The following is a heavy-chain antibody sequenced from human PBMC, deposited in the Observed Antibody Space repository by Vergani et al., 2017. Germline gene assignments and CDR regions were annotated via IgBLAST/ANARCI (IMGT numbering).Heavy chain of an antibody. CDR1: GASVNSYY. V-gene: IGHV4-59*02. J-gene: IGHJ4*02. Sequence: QVKLQESGPGLVKPSETLSLTCTVSGASVNSYYWSWIRQPPGKGLEWMGYVSFRGDTLFDPSVQGRMPISLNTSSNQFSLYLTSVTAADTAVYYCARSRIYYGAGSPDYWGQGTLVTVSS. CDR3: ARSRIYYGAGSPDY. D-gene: IGHD3-10*01. CDR2: VSFRGDT.